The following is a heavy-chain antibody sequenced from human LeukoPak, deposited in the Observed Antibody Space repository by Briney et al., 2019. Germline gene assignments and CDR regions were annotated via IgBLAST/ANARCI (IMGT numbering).Heavy chain of an antibody. CDR3: ARDSSLVRWCFDY. Sequence: ASVKVSCKASGYTFTGYYMHWVRQAPGQGLEWMGWINPNSGGTNYAQKFQGRVTMTRDTSTSTVYMELSSLRSEDTAVYYCARDSSLVRWCFDYWGQGTLVTVSS. CDR1: GYTFTGYY. CDR2: INPNSGGT. D-gene: IGHD2-8*02. V-gene: IGHV1-2*02. J-gene: IGHJ4*02.